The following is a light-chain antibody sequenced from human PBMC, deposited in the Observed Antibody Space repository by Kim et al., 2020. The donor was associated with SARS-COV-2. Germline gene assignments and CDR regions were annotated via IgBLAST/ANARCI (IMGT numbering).Light chain of an antibody. CDR3: QTWSTGGGV. Sequence: SVKLTCTMSSEHSAYAIAWHQQQPEKGPRYLMKVDSFGRHVKGDGIPDRFSGSSSGAERYLIISSLQSEDEDDYYCQTWSTGGGVFGAGTKVTVL. CDR1: SEHSAYA. CDR2: VDSFGRH. J-gene: IGLJ1*01. V-gene: IGLV4-69*01.